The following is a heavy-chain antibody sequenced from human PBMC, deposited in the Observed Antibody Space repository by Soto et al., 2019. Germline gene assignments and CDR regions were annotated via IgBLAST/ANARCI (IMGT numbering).Heavy chain of an antibody. CDR3: ARHGQSWFGELLWWFDP. J-gene: IGHJ5*02. CDR1: GGPISSYY. V-gene: IGHV4-59*08. D-gene: IGHD3-10*01. Sequence: PSETLSLTYTVSGGPISSYYWSWIRQPPGKGLEWIGYIYYSGSTNYNPSLKSRVTISVDTSKNQFSLKLSSVSAADTAVYYCARHGQSWFGELLWWFDPWGQGTLVTVSS. CDR2: IYYSGST.